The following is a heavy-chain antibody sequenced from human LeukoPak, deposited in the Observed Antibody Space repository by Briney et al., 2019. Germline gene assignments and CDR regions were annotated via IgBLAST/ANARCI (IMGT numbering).Heavy chain of an antibody. Sequence: PGGSLRLSCAAFGFTFNNYWMSWVRQAPGKGLEWVANINQDGRGEHYVDSVKGRFTISRDNAKNSLYLQMNSLRAEDTAVYFCAKASIAGAIGVLDYWGQGTLVTVSS. D-gene: IGHD1-26*01. CDR3: AKASIAGAIGVLDY. J-gene: IGHJ4*02. CDR1: GFTFNNYW. V-gene: IGHV3-7*01. CDR2: INQDGRGE.